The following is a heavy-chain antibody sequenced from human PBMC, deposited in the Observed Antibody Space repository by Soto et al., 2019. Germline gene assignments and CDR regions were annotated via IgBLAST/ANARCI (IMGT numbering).Heavy chain of an antibody. CDR2: IYSSENT. CDR1: GGSVSSNSYS. J-gene: IGHJ4*02. Sequence: PSETLSLTCTVSGGSVSSNSYSWGWIRQSPGKGLEWIGTIYSSENTYYNPSLLSRVTISVDRSKNQFSLKLSSVTAADTAVYYCARDSRGTPNSSGWYEYWGQGTLVTVSS. CDR3: ARDSRGTPNSSGWYEY. D-gene: IGHD6-19*01. V-gene: IGHV4-39*07.